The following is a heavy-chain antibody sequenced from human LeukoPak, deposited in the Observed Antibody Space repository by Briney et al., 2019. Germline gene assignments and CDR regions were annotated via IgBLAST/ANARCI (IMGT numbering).Heavy chain of an antibody. Sequence: GGSLKLSCAASGFTFSGSPIHWVRQASGKGLEWVGHIRSKADKYATTYAASLRGRFTISRDDSENTAYLQMNSLRAEDTAVYYCTKDWNYAVDPWGQGTQVTVFS. CDR3: TKDWNYAVDP. CDR1: GFTFSGSP. V-gene: IGHV3-73*01. J-gene: IGHJ5*02. CDR2: IRSKADKYAT. D-gene: IGHD1-7*01.